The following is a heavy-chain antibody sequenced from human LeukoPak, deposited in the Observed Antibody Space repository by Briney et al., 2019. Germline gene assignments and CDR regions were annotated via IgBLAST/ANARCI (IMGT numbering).Heavy chain of an antibody. CDR1: GGTFNNYA. CDR3: ATEPSRSYSFDHLDF. CDR2: VVPMFGIR. V-gene: IGHV1-69*04. J-gene: IGHJ4*02. D-gene: IGHD5-12*01. Sequence: SVKVSCKTSGGTFNNYAISWVRQAPGQGLEWMGRVVPMFGIRNYPQTFRGRVNITADRATNTVYMELRSLRAEDTAIYYCATEPSRSYSFDHLDFWGLGTPVTVSS.